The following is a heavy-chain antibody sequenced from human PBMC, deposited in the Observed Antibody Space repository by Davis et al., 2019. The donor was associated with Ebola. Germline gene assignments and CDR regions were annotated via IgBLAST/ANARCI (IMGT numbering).Heavy chain of an antibody. V-gene: IGHV1-2*04. J-gene: IGHJ4*02. CDR1: GYTFTSYG. CDR2: INPNSGGT. D-gene: IGHD4-17*01. Sequence: ASVKVSCKASGYTFTSYGISWVRQAPGQGLEWMGWINPNSGGTNYAQKFQGWVTMTRDTSISTAYMELSRLRSDDTAVYYCARVSGDYTTFDYWGKGTLVTVSS. CDR3: ARVSGDYTTFDY.